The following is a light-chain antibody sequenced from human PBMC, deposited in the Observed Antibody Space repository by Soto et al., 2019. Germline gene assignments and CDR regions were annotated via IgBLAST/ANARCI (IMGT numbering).Light chain of an antibody. V-gene: IGKV1-5*03. CDR3: QQYNAYPWT. CDR1: QSIRTW. J-gene: IGKJ1*01. CDR2: KAS. Sequence: DIEMTQSPSTLSASVGDRVTITCRASQSIRTWVAWHQQKPGKAPRLLMYKASNLESGVPSRFSGSGSGTEFTLTISSPQPDDFANYYCQQYNAYPWTFGQGTKVEIK.